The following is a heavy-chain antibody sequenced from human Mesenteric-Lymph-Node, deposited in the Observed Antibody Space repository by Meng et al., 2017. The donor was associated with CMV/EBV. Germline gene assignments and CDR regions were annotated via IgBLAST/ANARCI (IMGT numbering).Heavy chain of an antibody. J-gene: IGHJ5*02. CDR3: ARDRGTISTTGHENWFDP. CDR1: GFTFSTHG. D-gene: IGHD4-17*01. Sequence: GGSLRLSCAASGFTFSTHGMNWVRQAPGKGLEWISSISSDSKSTYYADSVKGRFTISRDNAKNSLYLQVNSLRAEDTGFYYCARDRGTISTTGHENWFDPWGLGTLVTVSS. V-gene: IGHV3-21*01. CDR2: ISSDSKST.